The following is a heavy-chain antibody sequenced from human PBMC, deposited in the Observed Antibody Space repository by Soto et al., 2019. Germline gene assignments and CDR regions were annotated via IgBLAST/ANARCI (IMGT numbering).Heavy chain of an antibody. CDR1: GYTFTSYG. CDR3: ARDRRAIVGATRGIRLFDY. J-gene: IGHJ4*02. Sequence: QVQLVQSGAEVKKPGASVKVSCKASGYTFTSYGISWVRQAPGQGLEWMGWISAYNGNTNYAQKLQGSVTITTATSTSTDYMELRSLRSDDTALYYCARDRRAIVGATRGIRLFDYWGQGTLVTVSS. CDR2: ISAYNGNT. D-gene: IGHD1-26*01. V-gene: IGHV1-18*01.